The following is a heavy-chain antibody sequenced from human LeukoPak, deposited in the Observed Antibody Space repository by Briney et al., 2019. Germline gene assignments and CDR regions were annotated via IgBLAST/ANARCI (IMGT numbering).Heavy chain of an antibody. D-gene: IGHD5-12*01. CDR3: ATLAYSGFGPRSDSDY. J-gene: IGHJ4*02. Sequence: SVKVSCKASGDTLSSDAVNWVRQAPGQGLEWMGGIIPMFGTTIFAPKFQGGLTVTTDASTSTGYMELTSLQSEDTAVYYCATLAYSGFGPRSDSDYWGQGTLVTVSS. V-gene: IGHV1-69*05. CDR2: IIPMFGTT. CDR1: GDTLSSDA.